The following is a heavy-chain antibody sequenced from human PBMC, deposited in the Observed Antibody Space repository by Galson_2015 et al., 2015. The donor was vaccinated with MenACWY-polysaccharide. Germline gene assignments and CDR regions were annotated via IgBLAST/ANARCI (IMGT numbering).Heavy chain of an antibody. CDR2: ISSSGATI. CDR3: ARGLSTRWGRDF. CDR1: GFTFSNYE. J-gene: IGHJ4*02. Sequence: SLRLSCAASGFTFSNYEMSWVRQAPGKGLEWISYISSSGATIYYADSVKGRFTIFRDNAKNSLYLQMTSLRAEDTAVYYCARGLSTRWGRDFWGQGTLVTVSS. V-gene: IGHV3-48*03. D-gene: IGHD2/OR15-2a*01.